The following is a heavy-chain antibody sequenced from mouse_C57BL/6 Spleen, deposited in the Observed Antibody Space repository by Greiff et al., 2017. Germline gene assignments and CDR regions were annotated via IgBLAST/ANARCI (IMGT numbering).Heavy chain of an antibody. J-gene: IGHJ4*01. CDR3: ARLPLYYAMDY. CDR2: IYPGDGDT. V-gene: IGHV1-80*01. Sequence: QVQLKQSGAELVKPGASVKISCKASGYAFSSYWMNWVKQRPGKGLEWIGQIYPGDGDTNYNGKFKGKATLTADKSSSTAYMQLSSLTSEDSAVYFGARLPLYYAMDYWGQGTSVTVSS. CDR1: GYAFSSYW.